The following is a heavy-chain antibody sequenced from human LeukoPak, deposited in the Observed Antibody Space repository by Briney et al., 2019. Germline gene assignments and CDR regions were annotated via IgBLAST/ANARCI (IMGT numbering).Heavy chain of an antibody. CDR3: ARKLGGDHGEAFDI. CDR2: IGGSSTSI. Sequence: GGSLRLSCAASGFTFSTYSMNWVRQAPGKGLEWVSSIGGSSTSIYYADSVKGRFTISRDNAKSSLYLQMNSLRAEDAAVYYCARKLGGDHGEAFDIWGQGTMVTVSS. D-gene: IGHD3-10*01. J-gene: IGHJ3*02. V-gene: IGHV3-21*01. CDR1: GFTFSTYS.